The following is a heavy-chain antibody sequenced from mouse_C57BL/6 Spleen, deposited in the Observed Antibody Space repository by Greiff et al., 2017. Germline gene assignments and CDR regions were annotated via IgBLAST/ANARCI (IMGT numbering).Heavy chain of an antibody. CDR3: ARPLPYYYGSSYFAMDD. J-gene: IGHJ4*01. V-gene: IGHV4-1*01. D-gene: IGHD1-1*01. CDR2: INPDSSTI. Sequence: GIDFSRYWMSWVRRAPGKGLEWIGEINPDSSTINYSPSLKDKFNISRDNAKHTLYLQMSKVRSEDTALYYCARPLPYYYGSSYFAMDDWGQGTSVTVAS. CDR1: GIDFSRYW.